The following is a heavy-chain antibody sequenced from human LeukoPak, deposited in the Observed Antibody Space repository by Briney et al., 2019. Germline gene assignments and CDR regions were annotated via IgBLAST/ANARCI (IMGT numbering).Heavy chain of an antibody. CDR2: IYYSGST. D-gene: IGHD3-10*01. V-gene: IGHV4-61*01. CDR3: ARWLGCGSGSLGFDY. J-gene: IGHJ4*02. Sequence: PSETLSLTCTVSGGSVSSGSYYWSWIRQPPGTGLEWIGYIYYSGSTNYNPSLKSRVTISVDTSKNQFSLKLSSVTAADTAVYYCARWLGCGSGSLGFDYWGQGTLVTVSS. CDR1: GGSVSSGSYY.